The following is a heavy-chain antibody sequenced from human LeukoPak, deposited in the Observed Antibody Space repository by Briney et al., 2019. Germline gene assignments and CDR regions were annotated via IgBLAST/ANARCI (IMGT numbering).Heavy chain of an antibody. Sequence: GGSLRLSCAASGFTFITYWMYWVRHAPGKGLVWVSRINSDGSNTIYADSVKRRFTISRDNAKNTVYLQMHSLKAEGTAVYYCARGWYSGSYCYHYYMDVWGKGTTVTISS. V-gene: IGHV3-74*01. CDR1: GFTFITYW. CDR2: INSDGSNT. J-gene: IGHJ6*03. D-gene: IGHD1-26*01. CDR3: ARGWYSGSYCYHYYMDV.